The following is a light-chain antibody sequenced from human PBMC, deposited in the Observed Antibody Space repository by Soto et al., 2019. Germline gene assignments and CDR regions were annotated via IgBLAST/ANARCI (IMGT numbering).Light chain of an antibody. Sequence: QLVLTQSPSASASLGASVKLTCTLSSGHSSYAIAWHQQQPEKGPRYLMKLNSDGSHTKGGGIPDRFSGSSSGAERYLTISSLQSEDEADYYCQTWATGIEVFRTGTKLTVL. CDR2: LNSDGSH. CDR1: SGHSSYA. J-gene: IGLJ1*01. V-gene: IGLV4-69*01. CDR3: QTWATGIEV.